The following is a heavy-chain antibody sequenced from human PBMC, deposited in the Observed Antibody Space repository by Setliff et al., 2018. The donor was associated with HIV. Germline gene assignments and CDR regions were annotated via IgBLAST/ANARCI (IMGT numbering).Heavy chain of an antibody. J-gene: IGHJ4*02. CDR3: ATYYYDSSGYYSPHDY. CDR1: GYTFTSYA. D-gene: IGHD3-22*01. V-gene: IGHV1-3*01. Sequence: GASVKVSCKASGYTFTSYAMHWVRQAPGQRLEWMGWINAGNGNTKYSQKFQGRVTITTDESTSTAYMELSSLRSEDTAVYYCATYYYDSSGYYSPHDYWGQGTLVTVSS. CDR2: INAGNGNT.